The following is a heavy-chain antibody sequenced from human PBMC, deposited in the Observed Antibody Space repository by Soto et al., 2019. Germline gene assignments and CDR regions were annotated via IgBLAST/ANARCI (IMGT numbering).Heavy chain of an antibody. J-gene: IGHJ5*02. CDR1: GDSVSSNSAA. CDR3: ARKTLNWNYADNWFDP. CDR2: TYYRSRWYN. Sequence: PSQTLSLTCVISGDSVSSNSAAWNWIRQSPSRGLEWLGRTYYRSRWYNDYAVSVKSRITVNPDTSKNQFSLHLNSVTPEDTAVYYCARKTLNWNYADNWFDPWGQGTLVTVSS. V-gene: IGHV6-1*01. D-gene: IGHD1-7*01.